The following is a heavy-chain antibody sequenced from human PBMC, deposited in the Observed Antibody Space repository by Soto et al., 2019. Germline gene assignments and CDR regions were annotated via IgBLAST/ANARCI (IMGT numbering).Heavy chain of an antibody. CDR1: GGSFSGYY. V-gene: IGHV4-34*01. Sequence: SETLSLTCAVYGGSFSGYYWSWIRQPPGKWLEWIGEINHSGSTNYNPSLKSRVTISVDTSKNQFSLKLSSVTAADTAVYYCARGRVTIFGVVIGPYYYYGMDVWGQGTTVTVSS. J-gene: IGHJ6*02. D-gene: IGHD3-3*01. CDR3: ARGRVTIFGVVIGPYYYYGMDV. CDR2: INHSGST.